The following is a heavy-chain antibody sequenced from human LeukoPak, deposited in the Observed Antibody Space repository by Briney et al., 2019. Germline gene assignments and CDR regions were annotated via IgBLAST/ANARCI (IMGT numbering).Heavy chain of an antibody. CDR1: GFTFSNYW. J-gene: IGHJ3*02. Sequence: GSLRLSCAASGFTFSNYWMSWVRQAPGKGLEWVANIKQDRSEKYYVDSVKGRFTISRDNSKNTLYLQMNSLRAEDTAVFYCANLATVTTRGVFDIWGQGTMVTISS. CDR3: ANLATVTTRGVFDI. D-gene: IGHD4-17*01. V-gene: IGHV3-7*01. CDR2: IKQDRSEK.